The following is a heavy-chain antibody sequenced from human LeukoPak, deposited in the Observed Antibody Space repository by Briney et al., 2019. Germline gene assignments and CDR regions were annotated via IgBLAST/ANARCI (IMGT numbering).Heavy chain of an antibody. J-gene: IGHJ6*02. CDR3: ARATRRAQYYYYYYGMDV. CDR1: GGSFSGYY. Sequence: SETLSLTCAVYGGSFSGYYWSWIRQPPGKGLEWIGEINHSGSTNYNPSLKSRVTISVDTSKNQFSLKLSSVTAADTAVYYCARATRRAQYYYYYYGMDVWGQGTTVTVS. CDR2: INHSGST. V-gene: IGHV4-34*01.